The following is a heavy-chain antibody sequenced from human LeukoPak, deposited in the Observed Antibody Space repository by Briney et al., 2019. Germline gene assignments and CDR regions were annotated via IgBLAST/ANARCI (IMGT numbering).Heavy chain of an antibody. CDR2: TYYRSTWYN. Sequence: SQALSLTCAISGDSFSSNSVTWNWIRQSPSRGLEWLGRTYYRSTWYNDYAVSVRGRITVNPDTSKNQFSLHLNSVTPEDTAVYYCARRLTQYDCFDPWGQGILVTVSS. D-gene: IGHD2-2*01. V-gene: IGHV6-1*01. J-gene: IGHJ5*02. CDR1: GDSFSSNSVT. CDR3: ARRLTQYDCFDP.